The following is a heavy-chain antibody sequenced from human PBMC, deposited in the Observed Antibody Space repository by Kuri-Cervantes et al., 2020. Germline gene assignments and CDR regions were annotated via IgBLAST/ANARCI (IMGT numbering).Heavy chain of an antibody. J-gene: IGHJ3*02. CDR3: ARLLRYFDRLSQNRAFDI. D-gene: IGHD3-9*01. Sequence: SETLSLTCTVSGGSISSYYWSWIRQPPGKGLEWIGYIYYSGTTNYNPSLKSRVTISVDTSKNQFSLKLSSVTAADTAVYYCARLLRYFDRLSQNRAFDIWGQGTMVTVSS. CDR2: IYYSGTT. CDR1: GGSISSYY. V-gene: IGHV4-59*01.